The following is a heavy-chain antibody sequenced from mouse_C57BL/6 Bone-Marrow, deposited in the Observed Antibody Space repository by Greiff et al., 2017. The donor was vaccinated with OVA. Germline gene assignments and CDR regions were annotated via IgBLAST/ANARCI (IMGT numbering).Heavy chain of an antibody. J-gene: IGHJ1*03. CDR3: AKGIYDGYSYWYFDV. Sequence: EVQLQQSGPVLVKPGASVKMSCKASGYTFTDYYMNWVKQSHGKSLEWIGVINPYNGGTSYNQKFTGKATLTVDKSSRTAYMELNSLTSEDSAVYYCAKGIYDGYSYWYFDVWGTGTTVTVSS. V-gene: IGHV1-19*01. CDR2: INPYNGGT. CDR1: GYTFTDYY. D-gene: IGHD2-3*01.